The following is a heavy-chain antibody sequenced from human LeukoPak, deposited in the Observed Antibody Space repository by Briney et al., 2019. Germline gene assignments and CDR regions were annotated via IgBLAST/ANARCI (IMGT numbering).Heavy chain of an antibody. V-gene: IGHV4-61*05. CDR3: ARGYYYGSGSYYSSNFDY. Sequence: SSETLSLTCTVSGGSISSSSYYWGWIRQPPGKGLEWIGYIYYSGSTYYNPSLKSRVTISVDTSKNQFSLKLSSVTAADTAVYYCARGYYYGSGSYYSSNFDYWGQGTLVTVSS. D-gene: IGHD3-10*01. CDR2: IYYSGST. CDR1: GGSISSSSYY. J-gene: IGHJ4*02.